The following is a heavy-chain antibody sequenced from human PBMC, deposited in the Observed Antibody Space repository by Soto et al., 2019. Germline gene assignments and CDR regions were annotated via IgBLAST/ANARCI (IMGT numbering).Heavy chain of an antibody. CDR1: GFTFSSYG. CDR3: GETYVDSWTGFFMYYGMDV. V-gene: IGHV3-30*03. J-gene: IGHJ6*02. D-gene: IGHD5-12*01. CDR2: ISYDGSNK. Sequence: GGSLRLSCAASGFTFSSYGMHWVRQAPGKGLEWVAVISYDGSNKYYADSVKGRFTISRDNSKNTLYLQMNSLRAEDMAVYYSGETYVDSWTGFFMYYGMDVWGQGTTVTVSS.